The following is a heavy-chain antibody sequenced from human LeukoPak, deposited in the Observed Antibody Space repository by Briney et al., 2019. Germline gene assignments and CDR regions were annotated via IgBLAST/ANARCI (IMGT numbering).Heavy chain of an antibody. Sequence: GESLRLSCAASGFTFSSYWMHWVRQAPGKGLAWVSLINADGSTTTYADSVKGRFTISRDNAKNTLSLQMNSLRAEDTAVYYCATGYRDYGVGYWGQGTLVTVSS. D-gene: IGHD5-12*01. V-gene: IGHV3-74*01. CDR1: GFTFSSYW. CDR3: ATGYRDYGVGY. J-gene: IGHJ4*02. CDR2: INADGSTT.